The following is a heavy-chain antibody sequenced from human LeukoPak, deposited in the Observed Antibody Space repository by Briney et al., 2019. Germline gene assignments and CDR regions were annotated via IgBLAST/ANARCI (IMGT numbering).Heavy chain of an antibody. Sequence: PSETLSLTCTVSGGSISSYYWSWIRQPPGKGLEWIGSIYHRGSTYYNPSLKSRVTISVDTSKNQFSLKLSSVTAADTAVYYCARGVSEYYYYYYMDVWGKGTTVTVSS. CDR3: ARGVSEYYYYYYMDV. CDR1: GGSISSYY. J-gene: IGHJ6*03. CDR2: IYHRGST. V-gene: IGHV4-38-2*02.